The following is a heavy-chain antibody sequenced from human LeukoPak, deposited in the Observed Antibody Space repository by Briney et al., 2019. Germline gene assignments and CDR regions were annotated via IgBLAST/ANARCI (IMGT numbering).Heavy chain of an antibody. CDR2: IYYSGST. CDR3: ARCIYGDGLNWYFDL. J-gene: IGHJ2*01. Sequence: SETLSLTCTVSGGSISSYYWSWIRQPPGKGLEWIGYIYYSGSTNYNPSLKSRVTIPVDTSKNQFSLKLSSVTAADTAVYYCARCIYGDGLNWYFDLWGRGTLVTVSS. CDR1: GGSISSYY. V-gene: IGHV4-59*01. D-gene: IGHD4-17*01.